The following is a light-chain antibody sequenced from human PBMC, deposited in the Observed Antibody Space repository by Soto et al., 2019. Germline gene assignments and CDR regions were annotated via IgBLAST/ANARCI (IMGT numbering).Light chain of an antibody. CDR2: AAS. CDR3: QQDYRFPA. J-gene: IGKJ1*01. CDR1: QGISSY. Sequence: VIWMTQSPSLLSASTGERVTISCRMSQGISSYLSWYQQKPGKAPELLYYAASTLQRGVPSWLSGGGSGTDFTLTISCLQCEDVAAYYCQQDYRFPAFGQGTKVVTK. V-gene: IGKV1D-8*01.